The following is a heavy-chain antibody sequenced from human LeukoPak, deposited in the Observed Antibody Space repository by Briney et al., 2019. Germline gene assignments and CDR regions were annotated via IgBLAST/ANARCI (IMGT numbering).Heavy chain of an antibody. Sequence: SETLSLTCTVSGDSISSGTFYWSWIRQPPGKGLEWIGYIYYSGSTNYNPSLKSRVTISVDTSKNQFSLKLSSVTAADTAVYYCARSSSAFDIWGQGTMVTVSS. CDR3: ARSSSAFDI. J-gene: IGHJ3*02. V-gene: IGHV4-61*01. CDR1: GDSISSGTFY. CDR2: IYYSGST.